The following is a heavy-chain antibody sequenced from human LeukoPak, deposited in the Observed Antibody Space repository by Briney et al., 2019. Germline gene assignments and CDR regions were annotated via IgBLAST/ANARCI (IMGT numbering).Heavy chain of an antibody. CDR1: GGTFSSYA. D-gene: IGHD3-9*01. Sequence: SGKVSCKASGGTFSSYAISWGRQAPGQGLELMGRIIPILGIANYSQKFHGRGTITADKSTSTGYVELSSLRSDDTAVYYCASTGFTTVVPSWDTWRVSGWFDPWGQGTLVTVSS. J-gene: IGHJ5*02. CDR2: IIPILGIA. V-gene: IGHV1-69*04. CDR3: ASTGFTTVVPSWDTWRVSGWFDP.